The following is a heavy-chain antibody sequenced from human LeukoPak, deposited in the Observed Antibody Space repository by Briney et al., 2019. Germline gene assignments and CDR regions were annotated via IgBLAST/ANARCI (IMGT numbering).Heavy chain of an antibody. V-gene: IGHV3-23*01. CDR2: ISGSGGST. D-gene: IGHD3-16*01. Sequence: GGSLRLSCAASGFTFSSYAMSWVRQAPGKGLEWVSAISGSGGSTYYADSVKGRFTISRDNSRDTMYLQMNSLRAEDTAVYYCAKGYYDYVWGSYYFDYWGQGTLVTVSS. CDR1: GFTFSSYA. CDR3: AKGYYDYVWGSYYFDY. J-gene: IGHJ4*02.